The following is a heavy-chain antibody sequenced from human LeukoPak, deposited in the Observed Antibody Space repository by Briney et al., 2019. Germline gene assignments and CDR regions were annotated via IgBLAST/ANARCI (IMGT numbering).Heavy chain of an antibody. CDR1: GFTVSTNC. Sequence: GGSLRLSCAASGFTVSTNCMTWVRQAPGKGLEWVSLIYSTGNAYYADSVKGRFTISRDNSKNTLYLQMNSLRAEDTALYYCASRPGGDYAVFDYWGQGTLVTVSS. CDR3: ASRPGGDYAVFDY. V-gene: IGHV3-53*01. CDR2: IYSTGNA. D-gene: IGHD4-17*01. J-gene: IGHJ4*02.